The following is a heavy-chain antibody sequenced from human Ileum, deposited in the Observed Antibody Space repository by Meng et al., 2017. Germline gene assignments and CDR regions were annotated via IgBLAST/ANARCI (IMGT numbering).Heavy chain of an antibody. D-gene: IGHD2-2*02. CDR3: ARDLATAIDGFDY. Sequence: ASVKVSCKASGYTFTSYAMHWVRQAPGQRLAWMGWINAGNGNTKYSQKFQGRVTITRDTSASTAYMELSSLRSEDTAVYYCARDLATAIDGFDYWGQGTLVTVSS. CDR1: GYTFTSYA. CDR2: INAGNGNT. J-gene: IGHJ4*02. V-gene: IGHV1-3*01.